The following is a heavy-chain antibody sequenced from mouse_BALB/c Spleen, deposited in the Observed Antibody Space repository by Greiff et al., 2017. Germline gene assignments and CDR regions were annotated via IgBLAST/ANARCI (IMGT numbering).Heavy chain of an antibody. V-gene: IGHV1-5*01. D-gene: IGHD1-2*01. CDR1: GYSFTSYW. CDR2: IYPGNSDT. Sequence: VQLKESGTVLARPGASVKMSCKASGYSFTSYWMHWVKQRPGQGLEWIGAIYPGNSDTSYNQKFKGKAKLTAVTSASTAYMELSSLTNEDSAVYYCTREGNSLLRLRYAMDYWGQGTSVTVSS. CDR3: TREGNSLLRLRYAMDY. J-gene: IGHJ4*01.